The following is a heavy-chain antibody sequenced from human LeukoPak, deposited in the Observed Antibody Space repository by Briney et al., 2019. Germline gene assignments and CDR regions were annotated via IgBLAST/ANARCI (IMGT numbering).Heavy chain of an antibody. Sequence: GSVKVSCKASGYTFTSYDINWVRQATGQGLEWMGWMNPNSGNTGYAQKFQGRVTMTRNTSISTAYMELSSLRSEDTAVYYCARGGGYSGYDSIVLALYYYYMDVWGKGTTVTISS. D-gene: IGHD5-12*01. CDR2: MNPNSGNT. V-gene: IGHV1-8*01. CDR3: ARGGGYSGYDSIVLALYYYYMDV. CDR1: GYTFTSYD. J-gene: IGHJ6*03.